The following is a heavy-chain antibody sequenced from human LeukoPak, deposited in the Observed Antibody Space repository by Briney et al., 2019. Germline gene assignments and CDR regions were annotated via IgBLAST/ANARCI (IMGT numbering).Heavy chain of an antibody. CDR1: GYTFTNYG. Sequence: ASVKVSCKASGYTFTNYGISRVRQAPGQGPEWMGWISIYNGNTDYAQKLRGRVTMTTDTSTSTAYMELRSLRSDDTAVYYCARITYDFWSGYYMPDDPWGQGTLVTVSS. CDR3: ARITYDFWSGYYMPDDP. V-gene: IGHV1-18*01. J-gene: IGHJ5*02. D-gene: IGHD3-3*01. CDR2: ISIYNGNT.